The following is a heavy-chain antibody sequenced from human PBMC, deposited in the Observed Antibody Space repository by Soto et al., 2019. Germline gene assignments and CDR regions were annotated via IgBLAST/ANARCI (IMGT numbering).Heavy chain of an antibody. Sequence: GPALXFAFKSSLVTFIIYAVIFVRQAPGQGLEWMGGIIPIFGTANYAQKLQGRVTITADESTSTAYMELSSLRSEDTAVYYCARLVLDWNLGWHFDYWGQGTLVTVSS. CDR3: ARLVLDWNLGWHFDY. CDR2: IIPIFGTA. CDR1: LVTFIIYA. D-gene: IGHD1-7*01. J-gene: IGHJ4*02. V-gene: IGHV1-69*01.